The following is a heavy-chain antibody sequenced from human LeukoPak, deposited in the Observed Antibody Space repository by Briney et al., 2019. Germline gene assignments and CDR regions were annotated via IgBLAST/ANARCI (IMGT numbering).Heavy chain of an antibody. Sequence: GGSLRLSCAASGFTVSSNYMNWVRQAPGKGLEWVSGIYSGGRTYYADSVKGRFIISRDNTKNMVYLQMNSLRAEDTALYYCARGDRAASGYDSWGQGTLVTVSS. CDR3: ARGDRAASGYDS. CDR1: GFTVSSNY. V-gene: IGHV3-66*01. D-gene: IGHD3-22*01. CDR2: IYSGGRT. J-gene: IGHJ4*02.